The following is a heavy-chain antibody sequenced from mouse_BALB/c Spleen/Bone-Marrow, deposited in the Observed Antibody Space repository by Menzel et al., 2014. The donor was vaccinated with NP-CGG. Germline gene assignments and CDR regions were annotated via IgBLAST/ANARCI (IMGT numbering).Heavy chain of an antibody. J-gene: IGHJ4*01. CDR2: ITNGGDNT. V-gene: IGHV5-12-1*01. Sequence: DVKLVESGGGLVKPGGSLKLSCAASGFAFSRYDMSWVRQTPEKRLEWVAYITNGGDNTYYPDTVKGRFTISRDNAKNTLYLQMSSLKSEDTAMYYCVRHKNYYAMDYWGQGTSVTVSP. CDR1: GFAFSRYD. CDR3: VRHKNYYAMDY.